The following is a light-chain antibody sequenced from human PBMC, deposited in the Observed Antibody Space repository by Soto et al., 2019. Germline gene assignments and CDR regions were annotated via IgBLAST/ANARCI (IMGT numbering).Light chain of an antibody. V-gene: IGKV1-39*01. CDR1: RIIDTY. CDR2: LAS. CDR3: KHSYNTPIT. Sequence: DIQMTQSPSSLSASVGDRVTITCRASRIIDTYVDWYQQKPGKAPDLLIYLASTLQVGVPSRFSGSGSGTDFPLTISGLQPEDFATYYCKHSYNTPITFGQGTRLDIK. J-gene: IGKJ5*01.